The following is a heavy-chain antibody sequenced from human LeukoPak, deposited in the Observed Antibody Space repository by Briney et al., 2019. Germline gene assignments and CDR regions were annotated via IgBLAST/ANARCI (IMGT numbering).Heavy chain of an antibody. CDR2: ISWSSGSI. CDR3: AKAAKRAVAGWLNGAFDY. V-gene: IGHV3-9*01. CDR1: GFTFDDYA. J-gene: IGHJ4*02. D-gene: IGHD6-19*01. Sequence: PGGSLRLSCAASGFTFDDYAMHWVRQAPGKGLEWVSGISWSSGSIGYADSVKGRFTISRDNAKNSLYLQMNSLRAEDTALYYCAKAAKRAVAGWLNGAFDYWGQGTLVTVSS.